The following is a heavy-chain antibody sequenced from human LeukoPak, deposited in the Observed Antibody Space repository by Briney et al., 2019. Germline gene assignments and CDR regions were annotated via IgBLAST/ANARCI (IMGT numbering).Heavy chain of an antibody. CDR1: GFTFSSYE. Sequence: GGSLRLSCAASGFTFSSYEMNWVRQAPGKGLEWVSSISSSSSYIYYADSVKGRFTISRDNAKNSLYLQMNSLRAEDTAVYYCARDPSSSSGKVDYWGQGTLVTVSS. D-gene: IGHD6-6*01. J-gene: IGHJ4*02. CDR3: ARDPSSSSGKVDY. V-gene: IGHV3-21*01. CDR2: ISSSSSYI.